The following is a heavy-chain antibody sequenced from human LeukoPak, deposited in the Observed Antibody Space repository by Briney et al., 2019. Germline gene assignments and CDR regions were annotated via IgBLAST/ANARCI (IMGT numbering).Heavy chain of an antibody. J-gene: IGHJ2*01. Sequence: PGGSLRLSCAASGFTFSSYWMHWVRHTPGEGLVWVSRIDSDGSSTTYADSVKGRFTISRDNAKNTLYLQMDSLIAADTAVYYCARPPYSSGSFDLWGRGTLVTVSS. CDR1: GFTFSSYW. CDR3: ARPPYSSGSFDL. CDR2: IDSDGSST. V-gene: IGHV3-74*01. D-gene: IGHD6-19*01.